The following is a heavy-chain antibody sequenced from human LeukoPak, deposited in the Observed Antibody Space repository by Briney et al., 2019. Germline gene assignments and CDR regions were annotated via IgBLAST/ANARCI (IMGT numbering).Heavy chain of an antibody. J-gene: IGHJ4*02. D-gene: IGHD2-2*01. CDR1: GFTFSSSF. CDR3: ANHLACGSTSCPPFDD. Sequence: PGGSLRLSCAASGFTFSSSFMNWVRQAPGKGLEWVSYISSSSSTIYYADSVKGRFTISRDNAKNSLYLQMNSLRAEDTAVYYCANHLACGSTSCPPFDDWGQGTLVTVSS. V-gene: IGHV3-48*04. CDR2: ISSSSSTI.